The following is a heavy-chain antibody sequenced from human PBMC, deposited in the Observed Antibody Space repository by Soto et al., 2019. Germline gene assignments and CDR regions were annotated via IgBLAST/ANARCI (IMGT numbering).Heavy chain of an antibody. V-gene: IGHV1-24*01. Sequence: ASVKVSCKVSGYTLTELSMHWVRQAPGKGLEWMGGFDPEDGETIYAQKFQGRVTMTEDTSTDTAYMELSSLRSEDTAVYYCATDSLHRDGTLGGGDAFDIWGQGTMVTVSS. CDR1: GYTLTELS. J-gene: IGHJ3*02. CDR3: ATDSLHRDGTLGGGDAFDI. D-gene: IGHD1-1*01. CDR2: FDPEDGET.